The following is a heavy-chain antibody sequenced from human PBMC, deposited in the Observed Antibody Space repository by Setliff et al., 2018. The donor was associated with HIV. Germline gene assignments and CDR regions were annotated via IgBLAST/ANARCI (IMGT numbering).Heavy chain of an antibody. J-gene: IGHJ4*02. CDR1: GGSFSGYY. V-gene: IGHV4-34*01. D-gene: IGHD5-12*01. Sequence: PSETLSLTCAVYGGSFSGYYWSWIRQPPGKGLEWIGEINHSGSTNYNPSLESRVTISVDTSKNQFSLKLSSVTAADTAVYYCARWPAQNAFDCWGQGTLVTVSS. CDR2: INHSGST. CDR3: ARWPAQNAFDC.